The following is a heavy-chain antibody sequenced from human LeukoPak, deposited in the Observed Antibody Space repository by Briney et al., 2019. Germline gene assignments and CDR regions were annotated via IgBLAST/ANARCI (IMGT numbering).Heavy chain of an antibody. CDR2: INWNGGVT. V-gene: IGHV3-20*01. CDR1: GFNFGDYG. D-gene: IGHD3-22*01. CDR3: ARVRGYYYDSSPEGYLDF. J-gene: IGHJ4*02. Sequence: GGSLRLSCVASGFNFGDYGMAWVRQAPGKGLEWVTAINWNGGVTDYADSVKGRLTIARDNAKNSLFLQINSLRAEDTAMYHCARVRGYYYDSSPEGYLDFWGQGTLVTVSS.